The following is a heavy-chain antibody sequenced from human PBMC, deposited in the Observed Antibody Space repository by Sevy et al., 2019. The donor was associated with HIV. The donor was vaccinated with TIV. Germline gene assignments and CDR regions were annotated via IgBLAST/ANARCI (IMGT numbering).Heavy chain of an antibody. Sequence: SETLSLTCAVSGYSISSGYFWGWIRQPPGKGLGWIGTISHTGNTFYNPSFKSRVTISVDTSKNQFSLKVNSVTAADTAVYYCAGVKTLGGNDYWGQGTLVTVSS. J-gene: IGHJ4*02. D-gene: IGHD1-1*01. V-gene: IGHV4-38-2*01. CDR3: AGVKTLGGNDY. CDR2: ISHTGNT. CDR1: GYSISSGYF.